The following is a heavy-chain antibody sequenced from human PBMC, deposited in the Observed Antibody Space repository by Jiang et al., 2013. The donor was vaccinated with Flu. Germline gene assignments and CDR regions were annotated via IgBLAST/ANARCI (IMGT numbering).Heavy chain of an antibody. CDR3: KAGFTVAFDM. CDR2: IRSKSFGETT. J-gene: IGHJ3*02. D-gene: IGHD2-8*02. V-gene: IGHV3-49*04. CDR1: GFTFGDYA. Sequence: QLVESGGGLVQPGRSLRLSCTASGFTFGDYAMSWVRQAAGKGLEWVGFIRSKSFGETTEYAASVKGRFTISRDDSKSVAYLQMNSLKTEDTAVYYCKAGFTVAFDMWGQGTLVSVSS.